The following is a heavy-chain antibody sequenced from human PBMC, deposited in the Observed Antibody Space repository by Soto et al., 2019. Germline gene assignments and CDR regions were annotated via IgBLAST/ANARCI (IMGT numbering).Heavy chain of an antibody. CDR2: IIPMFGTA. Sequence: QVQLVQSGAEVKKPESSVKVSCKAPGGTFSTYAISWVRQAPGQGLEWMGGIIPMFGTANYAQRFQDRVTITADESTNTVYLELSSLRSEYTAVYCCASGIQLWLRRINNGYSGWGQGTLVTVSS. CDR1: GGTFSTYA. D-gene: IGHD5-18*01. V-gene: IGHV1-69*12. CDR3: ASGIQLWLRRINNGYSG. J-gene: IGHJ4*02.